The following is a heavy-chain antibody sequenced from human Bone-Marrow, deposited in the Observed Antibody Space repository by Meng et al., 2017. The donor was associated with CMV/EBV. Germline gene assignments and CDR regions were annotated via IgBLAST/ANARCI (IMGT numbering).Heavy chain of an antibody. CDR1: GYTFTSYG. Sequence: ASVKVSCKASGYTFTSYGISWVRQAPGQGLEWMGWISAYNGNTNYAQKLQGRVTMNTYTSTSTAYMELRSLKAADTDGYYCAGDELGGSPLGFDSWGQGTLVTVSS. J-gene: IGHJ5*01. CDR3: AGDELGGSPLGFDS. CDR2: ISAYNGNT. D-gene: IGHD1-26*01. V-gene: IGHV1-18*01.